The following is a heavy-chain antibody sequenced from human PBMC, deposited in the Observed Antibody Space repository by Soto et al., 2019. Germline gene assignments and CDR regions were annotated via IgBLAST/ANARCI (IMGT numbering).Heavy chain of an antibody. CDR3: ARGEYYYDSSGYYLFDY. CDR1: GFTFSSYE. D-gene: IGHD3-22*01. V-gene: IGHV3-48*03. J-gene: IGHJ4*02. Sequence: GGSLRLSCAASGFTFSSYEMNWVRQAPGKGLEWVSYISSSGSTIYYADSVKGRFTISRDNAKNSLYLQMNSLRAEDTAVHYCARGEYYYDSSGYYLFDYWGQGTLVTVSS. CDR2: ISSSGSTI.